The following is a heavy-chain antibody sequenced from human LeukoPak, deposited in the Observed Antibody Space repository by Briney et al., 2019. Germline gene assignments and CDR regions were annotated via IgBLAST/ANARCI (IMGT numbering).Heavy chain of an antibody. CDR1: GFTFSNYA. J-gene: IGHJ4*02. D-gene: IGHD2-2*01. CDR2: ISGSGGST. CDR3: AKDRVGYCSGTNCKSLDN. Sequence: GGSLRLSCAASGFTFSNYAMNWVRQAPGKGLEWVSTISGSGGSTYYADSVKGRFTISRDNSTNTLYLQMNSLRAEDTAVYYCAKDRVGYCSGTNCKSLDNWGQGTLVTVSS. V-gene: IGHV3-23*01.